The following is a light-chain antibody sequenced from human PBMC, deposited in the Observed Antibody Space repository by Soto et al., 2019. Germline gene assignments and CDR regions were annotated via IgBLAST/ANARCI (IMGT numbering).Light chain of an antibody. CDR3: SSYPSSSTYVV. J-gene: IGLJ2*01. Sequence: QSALTQPASVSGSPGQSITISCTGTSSDVGGYNYVSWYQQHPGKAPKLMIYDVSNRPSGVSNRFSGSKSGNTASLTISGFQAEDEADYYCSSYPSSSTYVVFGGGTKVTVL. CDR1: SSDVGGYNY. CDR2: DVS. V-gene: IGLV2-14*01.